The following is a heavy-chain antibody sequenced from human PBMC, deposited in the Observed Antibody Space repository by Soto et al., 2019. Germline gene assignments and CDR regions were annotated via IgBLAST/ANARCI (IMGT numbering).Heavy chain of an antibody. V-gene: IGHV3-33*01. Sequence: GGSLRLSCAASGFTFSSYGMHWVRQAPGKGLEWVAVIWYDGSNKYYADSVKGRFTISRDNSKNTLYLQMNSLRAEDTAVYYCARQRPGTGFYYGMDVWGQGTTVTVSS. J-gene: IGHJ6*02. CDR3: ARQRPGTGFYYGMDV. CDR2: IWYDGSNK. D-gene: IGHD1-1*01. CDR1: GFTFSSYG.